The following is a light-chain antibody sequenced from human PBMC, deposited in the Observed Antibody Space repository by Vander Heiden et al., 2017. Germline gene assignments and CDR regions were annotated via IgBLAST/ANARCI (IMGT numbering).Light chain of an antibody. CDR1: SSNIGAGYD. V-gene: IGLV1-40*01. CDR2: GNT. J-gene: IGLJ2*01. Sequence: QSVLTQPPSLPAAPGQRVTISCTGRSSNIGAGYDVHWYQQVPRTAPKLLIYGNTNRPSGVPDRFSGSKSGTSASLAITGLQAEDEADYYCQSYDSGLTGYVVFGGGTKLTVL. CDR3: QSYDSGLTGYVV.